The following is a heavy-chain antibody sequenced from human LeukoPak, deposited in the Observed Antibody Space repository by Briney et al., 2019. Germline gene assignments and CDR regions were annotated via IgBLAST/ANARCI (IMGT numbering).Heavy chain of an antibody. CDR1: GDSFSNYY. D-gene: IGHD2-2*01. J-gene: IGHJ5*01. V-gene: IGHV4-59*08. CDR3: ASSPRVTTSWFLFDS. Sequence: SETLSLTCSVSGDSFSNYYWTWIRQPPGKGLEWIGYVYYSGSTNYNPSLKTRLHLSVDTSKNRFSLKLSSVTAADTAVYYCASSPRVTTSWFLFDSWGHGTLVTVSS. CDR2: VYYSGST.